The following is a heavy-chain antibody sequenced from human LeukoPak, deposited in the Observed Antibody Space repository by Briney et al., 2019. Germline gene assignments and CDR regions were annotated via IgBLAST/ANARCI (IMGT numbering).Heavy chain of an antibody. V-gene: IGHV1-69*05. Sequence: GASVKASCKASGGTFSSYAITWVRQAPGQRLEWMGRIIPIFGTANYAQKFQGRVTITTDESTSTAYMELSTLRSDDTAVYYCARERPPGDSSNWFLEGYFDTWGQGTLVTVSS. CDR2: IIPIFGTA. CDR1: GGTFSSYA. J-gene: IGHJ4*02. D-gene: IGHD6-13*01. CDR3: ARERPPGDSSNWFLEGYFDT.